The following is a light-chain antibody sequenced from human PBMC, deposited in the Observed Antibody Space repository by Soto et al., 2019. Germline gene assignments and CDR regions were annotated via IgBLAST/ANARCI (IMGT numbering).Light chain of an antibody. CDR1: QSISNK. J-gene: IGKJ5*01. CDR3: QQYSSWSPIT. V-gene: IGKV3-15*01. Sequence: EIVMTQSPATLSVSPGERATLSSRASQSISNKLVWYQQKLGQAPRLLIYGASTRATGIPARFSGSGSGTEFTLTISSLQSEDFAVYYCQQYSSWSPITFGQGTRLEIK. CDR2: GAS.